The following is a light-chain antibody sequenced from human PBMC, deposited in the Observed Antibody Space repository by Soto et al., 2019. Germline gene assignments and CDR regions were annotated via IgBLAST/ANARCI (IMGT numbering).Light chain of an antibody. CDR3: QQFSSYPLT. CDR1: QTVSTNS. CDR2: DAS. Sequence: VLTQSPGPLSLSPGERATLSCRASQTVSTNSFAWYQQNPGQPPRLLIFDASSRATGIPDRFSGGGSGTDFPLTISRLEPEDFAVYYCQQFSSYPLTFGGGTKVEIK. J-gene: IGKJ4*01. V-gene: IGKV3-20*01.